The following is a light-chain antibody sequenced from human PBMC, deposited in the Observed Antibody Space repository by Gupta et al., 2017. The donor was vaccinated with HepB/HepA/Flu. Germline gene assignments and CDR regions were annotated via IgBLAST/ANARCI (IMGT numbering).Light chain of an antibody. CDR1: SSDVGAYNY. CDR3: SSYTTSTTPVI. V-gene: IGLV2-14*03. CDR2: DVN. J-gene: IGLJ2*01. Sequence: SALTQPASVSGSPGQSITISCTGTSSDVGAYNYVSWYQQHPGKAPKLMIYDVNTRPSGVSNRFSGSKSGNTASLTISGLQAEDDANYYCSSYTTSTTPVIFGGGTKLTVL.